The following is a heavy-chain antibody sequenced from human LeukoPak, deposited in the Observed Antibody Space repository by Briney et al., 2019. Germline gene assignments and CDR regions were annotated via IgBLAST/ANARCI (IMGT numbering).Heavy chain of an antibody. CDR3: ARHDGYYWFDP. Sequence: PSETLSLTCTVSGGSISSSSYYWGWIRQPPGKGLEWIGYIYYSGSTNYNPSLKSRVTISVDTSKNQFSLKLSSVTAADTAVYYCARHDGYYWFDPWGQGTLVTVSS. J-gene: IGHJ5*02. CDR1: GGSISSSSYY. CDR2: IYYSGST. D-gene: IGHD5-18*01. V-gene: IGHV4-61*05.